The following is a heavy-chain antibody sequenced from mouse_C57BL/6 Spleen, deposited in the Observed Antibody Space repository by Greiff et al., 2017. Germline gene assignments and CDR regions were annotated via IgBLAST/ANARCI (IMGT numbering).Heavy chain of an antibody. CDR2: ISYDGSN. V-gene: IGHV3-6*01. CDR1: GYSITSGYF. Sequence: EVKLQESGPGLVKPSQSLSLSCSVSGYSITSGYFWYWIRQFPGNILEWLGYISYDGSNNSNPSLKNRISITRDTSKNPFFLKLNSVTTEDTATYYWARERITTVLGGHFDYWGQGTTLTVSS. CDR3: ARERITTVLGGHFDY. J-gene: IGHJ2*01. D-gene: IGHD1-1*01.